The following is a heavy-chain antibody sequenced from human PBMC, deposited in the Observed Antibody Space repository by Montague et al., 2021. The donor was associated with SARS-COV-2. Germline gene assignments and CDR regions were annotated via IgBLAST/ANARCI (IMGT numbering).Heavy chain of an antibody. J-gene: IGHJ4*02. CDR1: GGSISSDYY. V-gene: IGHV4-39*07. CDR3: ASVLTHCDSRNCCSFFDH. Sequence: SETRSLTCTVAGGSISSDYYWAWSRQPPGKGLEWIGSKSYSGTTYHNPSLKSRAAISVITSQNEFYLELSSVTVADTAVYYFASVLTHCDSRNCCSFFDHWGQGTLVTVSS. D-gene: IGHD2/OR15-2a*01. CDR2: KSYSGTT.